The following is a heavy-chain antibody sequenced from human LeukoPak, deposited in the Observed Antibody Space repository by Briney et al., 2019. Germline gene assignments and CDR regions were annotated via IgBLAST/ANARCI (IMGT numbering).Heavy chain of an antibody. CDR1: GYTFTGYY. Sequence: GASVKVSCKASGYTFTGYYMHWVRQAPGQGLEWMGWISAYNGNTNYAQKLQGRVTMTTDTSTSTAYMELRSLRSDDTAVYYCARWTLELDGMDVWGQGTTVTVSS. CDR3: ARWTLELDGMDV. CDR2: ISAYNGNT. J-gene: IGHJ6*02. V-gene: IGHV1-18*04. D-gene: IGHD3-10*01.